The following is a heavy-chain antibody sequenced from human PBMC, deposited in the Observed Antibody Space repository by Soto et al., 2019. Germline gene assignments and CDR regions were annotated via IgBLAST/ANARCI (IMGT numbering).Heavy chain of an antibody. J-gene: IGHJ4*02. V-gene: IGHV3-30-3*01. CDR3: ARVKDSSGYRFDY. D-gene: IGHD3-22*01. Sequence: QVQLVESGGGVVQPGRSPRLSCAASGFTFSDYAMHWVRQAPGKGLEWVTVISYDGSNKYYADSVKGRFTISRDNSKNTLYLQMNSLRAEDTSVYYCARVKDSSGYRFDYWGQGTLVTVSS. CDR2: ISYDGSNK. CDR1: GFTFSDYA.